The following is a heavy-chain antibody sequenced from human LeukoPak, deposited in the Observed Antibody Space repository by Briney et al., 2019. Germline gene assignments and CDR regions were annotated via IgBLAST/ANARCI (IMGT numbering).Heavy chain of an antibody. CDR1: GYTFTSYG. D-gene: IGHD3-22*01. CDR3: ARVPRDYYDSSGYPYY. V-gene: IGHV1-18*01. Sequence: GASVKVSCKASGYTFTSYGISWVRQAPGQGLEWMGWISAYNGNTNYAQKLQGRVTMTTDTSTSTAYMELRSLRSDDTAVYYCARVPRDYYDSSGYPYYWGQGTLVTVSS. J-gene: IGHJ4*02. CDR2: ISAYNGNT.